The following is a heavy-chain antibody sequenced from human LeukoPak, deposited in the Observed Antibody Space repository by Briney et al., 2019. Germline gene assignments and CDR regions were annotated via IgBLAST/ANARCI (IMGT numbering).Heavy chain of an antibody. CDR2: ISSSSSYI. D-gene: IGHD3-10*01. CDR3: ARGRGLAYNYYYMDV. V-gene: IGHV3-21*06. J-gene: IGHJ6*03. CDR1: GFTFSSYS. Sequence: PGGSLRLSCAASGFTFSSYSMNWVRQAPGKGLEWVSSISSSSSYIYYADSVKGRFTISRDDAKNSVFLQMNSLRAEDTAVYYCARGRGLAYNYYYMDVWGSGTTVTISS.